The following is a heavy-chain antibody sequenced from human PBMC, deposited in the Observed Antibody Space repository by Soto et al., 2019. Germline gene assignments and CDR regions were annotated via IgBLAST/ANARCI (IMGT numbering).Heavy chain of an antibody. J-gene: IGHJ4*02. CDR1: GFAFSNSA. D-gene: IGHD2-2*01. V-gene: IGHV1-58*02. Sequence: SVKVSFKSSGFAFSNSAIQWMRQARGERLEWIGWIVVGSGNTNYAQKIQERVTIIRDMSTSTSYMELSSLTSEDTAVYYCVLCTTTSCYGKFDYWGQGTLVTVSS. CDR3: VLCTTTSCYGKFDY. CDR2: IVVGSGNT.